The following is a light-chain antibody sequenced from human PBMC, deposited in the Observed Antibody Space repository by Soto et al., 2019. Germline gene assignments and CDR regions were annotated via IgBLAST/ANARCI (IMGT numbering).Light chain of an antibody. CDR3: QSYDSSLSAVV. V-gene: IGLV1-40*01. CDR1: SSNIGTGYD. J-gene: IGLJ2*01. CDR2: GDI. Sequence: QPVLTQPPSVSGARGQRVTISCTGSSSNIGTGYDVHWYQQLPGRAPKLLIYGDIHRPSGVPDRISGSKSGTSASLAITGLQSDDEAVYYCQSYDSSLSAVVFGGGTKLTVL.